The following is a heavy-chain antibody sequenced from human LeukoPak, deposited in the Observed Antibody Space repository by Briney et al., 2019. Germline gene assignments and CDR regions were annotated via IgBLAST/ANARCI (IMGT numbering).Heavy chain of an antibody. CDR1: GFTFSSYE. CDR2: ICSSGSTI. Sequence: GGSLRLSCAASGFTFSSYEMNWVRQAPGKVLEWVSYICSSGSTIYYADSVKGRFTISRDNAKNSLYLQMNSLRAEDTAVYYCARVVGGTAAGNYYMDVWGKGTTVTVSS. CDR3: ARVVGGTAAGNYYMDV. D-gene: IGHD6-13*01. J-gene: IGHJ6*03. V-gene: IGHV3-48*03.